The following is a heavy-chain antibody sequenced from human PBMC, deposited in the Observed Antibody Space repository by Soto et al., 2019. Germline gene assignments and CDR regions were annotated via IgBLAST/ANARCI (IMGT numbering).Heavy chain of an antibody. J-gene: IGHJ4*02. CDR3: ARVHEVDSGGSFDY. CDR1: GFTFSSYA. D-gene: IGHD1-26*01. Sequence: GGSLRLSCAASGFTFSSYAMHWVRQVPGKGLEWVAVISYDGSNKYYADSVKGRFTISRDNSKNTLYLQMNSLRAEDTAVYYCARVHEVDSGGSFDYWGQGTLVTVSS. V-gene: IGHV3-30-3*01. CDR2: ISYDGSNK.